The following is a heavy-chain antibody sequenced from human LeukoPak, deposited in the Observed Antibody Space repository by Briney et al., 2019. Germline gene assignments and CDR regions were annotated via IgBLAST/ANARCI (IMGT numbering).Heavy chain of an antibody. Sequence: SETLSLTCTVSGGSISSSSYYWGWIRQPPGKGLEWIGSIYYSGSTYYNPSLKSRVTISVDTSKNQFSLKLSSVTAADTAMYYCARKDWNDVRAFDIWGQGTMVTVSS. CDR2: IYYSGST. J-gene: IGHJ3*02. CDR3: ARKDWNDVRAFDI. CDR1: GGSISSSSYY. V-gene: IGHV4-39*07. D-gene: IGHD1-1*01.